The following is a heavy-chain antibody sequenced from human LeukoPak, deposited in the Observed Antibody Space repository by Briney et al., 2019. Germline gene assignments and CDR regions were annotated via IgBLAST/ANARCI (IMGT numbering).Heavy chain of an antibody. CDR2: IIPIFGTA. V-gene: IGHV1-69*05. J-gene: IGHJ6*03. Sequence: GSSVKVSCKASGGTFSSYAISWVRQAPGQGLEWMGGIIPIFGTANYAQKFQGRVTITTDESTSTAYMELSSLRSEDTAVYYCARSGILVTWIQLWPLAAYYYYMDVWGKGTTVTVSS. CDR3: ARSGILVTWIQLWPLAAYYYYMDV. CDR1: GGTFSSYA. D-gene: IGHD5-18*01.